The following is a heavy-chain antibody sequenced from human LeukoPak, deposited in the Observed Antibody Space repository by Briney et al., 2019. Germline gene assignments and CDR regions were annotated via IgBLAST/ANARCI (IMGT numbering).Heavy chain of an antibody. CDR3: ATYYYDSSGYKLLDY. V-gene: IGHV3-23*01. CDR1: GFTFSDYA. J-gene: IGHJ4*02. Sequence: GGSLRLSCAASGFTFSDYALGWVRQAPGRGLEWVATLSGSGAGTYYSDSVQGRFTISRDNSKRTLFLQMNSLRAEDTAVYYCATYYYDSSGYKLLDYWGQGTLVTVSS. CDR2: LSGSGAGT. D-gene: IGHD3-22*01.